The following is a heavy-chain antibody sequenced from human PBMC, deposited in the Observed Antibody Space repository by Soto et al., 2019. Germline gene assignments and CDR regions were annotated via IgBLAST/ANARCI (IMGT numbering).Heavy chain of an antibody. CDR2: IYYSGST. V-gene: IGHV4-31*03. CDR1: GGSISSGGYY. J-gene: IGHJ5*02. CDR3: ARDLRFLEWLSWFDP. Sequence: SETLSLTCTVSGGSISSGGYYWSWIRQHPGKGLEWIGYIYYSGSTYYNPSLKSRVTISVDTSKNQFSLKLNSVTAADTAVYYCARDLRFLEWLSWFDPWGQGTLVTVSS. D-gene: IGHD3-3*01.